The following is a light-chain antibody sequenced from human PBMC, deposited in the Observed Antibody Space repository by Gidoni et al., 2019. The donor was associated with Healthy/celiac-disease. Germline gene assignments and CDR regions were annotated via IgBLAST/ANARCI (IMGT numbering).Light chain of an antibody. J-gene: IGKJ1*01. CDR2: AAS. Sequence: TITCRASQGISSYLAWYQQKPGKAPKLLIYAASTLQSGVPSRFSGSGSGTDFTITISCLQSEDFATYYCQQYYSYPRTFGQGTKVEIK. V-gene: IGKV1-8*01. CDR3: QQYYSYPRT. CDR1: QGISSY.